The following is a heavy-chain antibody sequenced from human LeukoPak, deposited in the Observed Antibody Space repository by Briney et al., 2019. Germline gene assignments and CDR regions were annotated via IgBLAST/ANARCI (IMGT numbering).Heavy chain of an antibody. CDR1: GYTFTSYD. V-gene: IGHV1-8*01. D-gene: IGHD3-9*01. Sequence: ASVKVSCKASGYTFTSYDINWVRQATGQGLEWMGWMNPNSGNTGYAQKFQGRVTMTRNTSISTAYMELSSLRSEDMAVYYCARDHYDILTGYTPGWFDPWGQGTLVTVSS. CDR2: MNPNSGNT. CDR3: ARDHYDILTGYTPGWFDP. J-gene: IGHJ5*02.